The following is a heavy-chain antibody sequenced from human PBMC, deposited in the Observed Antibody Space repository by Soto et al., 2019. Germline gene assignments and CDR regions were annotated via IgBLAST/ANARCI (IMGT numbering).Heavy chain of an antibody. V-gene: IGHV1-18*04. CDR3: ARDSAGWDFWCGYRNLHPFDY. CDR1: GYTFTSYG. J-gene: IGHJ4*02. CDR2: ISAYNGNT. D-gene: IGHD3-3*01. Sequence: GASVKVSSKASGYTFTSYGISWVRQAPGQGLEWMGWISAYNGNTNYAQKLQGRVTMTTDTSTSTAYMELRSLRSDDTAVYYCARDSAGWDFWCGYRNLHPFDYWGQGTLVSVSS.